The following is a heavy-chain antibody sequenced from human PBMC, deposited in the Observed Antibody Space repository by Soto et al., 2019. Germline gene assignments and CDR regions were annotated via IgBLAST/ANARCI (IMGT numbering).Heavy chain of an antibody. J-gene: IGHJ4*02. V-gene: IGHV3-15*01. CDR3: TTFRYAYTLCDN. Sequence: PGGSLRLSCAASGFNFNIAWMSWVRQVPGGGLEWVGRIKTEADGGTTDYAAAVKGRFTISRDESQTTVFLEMNSLKTEDTAIYFCTTFRYAYTLCDNWGQGTRVTVS. CDR1: GFNFNIAW. D-gene: IGHD3-16*01. CDR2: IKTEADGGTT.